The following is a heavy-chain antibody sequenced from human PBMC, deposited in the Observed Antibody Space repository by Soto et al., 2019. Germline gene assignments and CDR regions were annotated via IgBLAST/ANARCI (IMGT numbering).Heavy chain of an antibody. CDR3: AKHDPGFYDTSGRGY. Sequence: EVQLLESGGGLVQPGGSLRLSCAASGFTFSTYAMSWVRQAPGKALEWVSAISSGGTSTYYADSVKGRFTIASDNSKNTLFLHIISLRAENTAIYSCAKHDPGFYDTSGRGYCGQGTLVTVSS. CDR1: GFTFSTYA. CDR2: ISSGGTST. D-gene: IGHD3-22*01. V-gene: IGHV3-23*01. J-gene: IGHJ4*02.